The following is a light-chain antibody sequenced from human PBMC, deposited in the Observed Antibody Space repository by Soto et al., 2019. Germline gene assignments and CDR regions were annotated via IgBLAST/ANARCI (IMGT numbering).Light chain of an antibody. CDR2: TAY. CDR1: QRLFSF. CDR3: QQTYSAPCT. J-gene: IGKJ3*01. V-gene: IGKV1-39*01. Sequence: DLQMTQSPSSLSASVGDSVTLTCRASQRLFSFLNWYQQAPGRALKLLISTAYKLQSGVPSRFIGSESGTEFTLTISRLLPEDFAIYFCQQTYSAPCTFGPGNKVDVK.